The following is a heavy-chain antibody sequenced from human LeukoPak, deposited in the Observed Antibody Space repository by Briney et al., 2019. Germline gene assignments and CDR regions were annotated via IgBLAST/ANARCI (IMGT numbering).Heavy chain of an antibody. CDR2: INPNSGGT. D-gene: IGHD2-21*02. Sequence: ASVTVSCKASGYTFTGYYIHWVRQAPGQGLEWMGWINPNSGGTNYAPKFQGRVTMTRDTSISTAYMELSRLTFDDTTIYYCATTLHIVVVTWHAFDIWGQGTMVTVSS. CDR3: ATTLHIVVVTWHAFDI. CDR1: GYTFTGYY. J-gene: IGHJ3*02. V-gene: IGHV1-2*02.